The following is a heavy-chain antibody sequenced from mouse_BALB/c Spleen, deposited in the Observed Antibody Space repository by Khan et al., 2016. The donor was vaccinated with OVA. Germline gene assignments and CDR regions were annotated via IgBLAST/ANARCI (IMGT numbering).Heavy chain of an antibody. CDR3: ARDPPYYSMDY. CDR2: IWVSGSK. V-gene: IGHV2-6-5*01. J-gene: IGHJ4*01. Sequence: QVQLKESGPGLVAPSQSLSITCTVSGFSLTDYAVSWIRQPPGKGLEWLGVIWVSGSKYYNSVLKPRLSIIKDNSKSQVFLKMNSLQTDDTAMYFCARDPPYYSMDYWGQGTSVTVAS. CDR1: GFSLTDYA.